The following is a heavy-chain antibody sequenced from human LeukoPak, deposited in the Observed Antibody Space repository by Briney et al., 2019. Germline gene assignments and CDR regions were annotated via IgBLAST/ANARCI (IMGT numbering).Heavy chain of an antibody. CDR3: AKDIGSSSWRGYFDY. Sequence: GGSLRLSCAASGFTFDDYAMHWVRQAPGKGLEWVSGISWNSGSIGYADSVKGRFTISRDNAKNSLYLQMNSLRAEDTALYYCAKDIGSSSWRGYFDYWGQGTLVTVSS. CDR2: ISWNSGSI. D-gene: IGHD6-6*01. CDR1: GFTFDDYA. V-gene: IGHV3-9*01. J-gene: IGHJ4*02.